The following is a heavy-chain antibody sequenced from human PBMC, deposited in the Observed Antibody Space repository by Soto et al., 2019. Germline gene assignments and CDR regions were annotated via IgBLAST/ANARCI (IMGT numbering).Heavy chain of an antibody. V-gene: IGHV3-33*01. D-gene: IGHD3-10*01. CDR2: IWYDGSNK. Sequence: GPLRLSAAASGLTFSSYGMHWVRQAPGKGLEWVAVIWYDGSNKYYADSVKGRFTISRDNSKNTLYLQMNSLRAEDTAVYYCAREYGSGSYYPNWFDPWGQGTLVTVSS. CDR3: AREYGSGSYYPNWFDP. J-gene: IGHJ5*02. CDR1: GLTFSSYG.